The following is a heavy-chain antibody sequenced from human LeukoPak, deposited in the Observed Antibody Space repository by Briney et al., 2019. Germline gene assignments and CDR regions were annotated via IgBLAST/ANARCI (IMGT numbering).Heavy chain of an antibody. Sequence: GSLRLSCAASGFTFSSYSMNWVRQAPGKGLEWVSSISSSSSYIYYADSVKGRFTISRDNAKNSLYLQMNSLRAEDTAVYYCARDGDYYGSGSSFDYWGQGTLVTVSS. V-gene: IGHV3-21*01. CDR2: ISSSSSYI. CDR3: ARDGDYYGSGSSFDY. J-gene: IGHJ4*02. D-gene: IGHD3-10*01. CDR1: GFTFSSYS.